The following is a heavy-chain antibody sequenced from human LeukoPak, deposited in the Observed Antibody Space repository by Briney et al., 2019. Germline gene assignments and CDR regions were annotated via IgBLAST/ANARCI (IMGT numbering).Heavy chain of an antibody. CDR2: ISSSGGST. CDR1: GFTFSSYA. V-gene: IGHV3-23*01. D-gene: IGHD3-10*01. J-gene: IGHJ4*02. Sequence: GGSLRLSCAASGFTFSSYAMSWVRQAPGKGLEWVSAISSSGGSTYYADSVKGRFTISRDNSKNTLYLQMNSLRAEDTAVYYCAKEIIRFTMVRGVGFDYWGQGTLVTVSS. CDR3: AKEIIRFTMVRGVGFDY.